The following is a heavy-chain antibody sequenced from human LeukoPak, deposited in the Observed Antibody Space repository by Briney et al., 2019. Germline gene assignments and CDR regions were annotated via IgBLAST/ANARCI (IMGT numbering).Heavy chain of an antibody. J-gene: IGHJ4*02. Sequence: SETMSLTCTVSAGSISSYYWSWIRQPPGKGLEWIGYIYYSGSTNYNPSLKSRVTISVDTSKNQFSLKLSSVTAADTAVYYCARVICSSTSCYPDYWGQGTLVTVSS. V-gene: IGHV4-59*01. CDR2: IYYSGST. CDR1: AGSISSYY. D-gene: IGHD2-2*01. CDR3: ARVICSSTSCYPDY.